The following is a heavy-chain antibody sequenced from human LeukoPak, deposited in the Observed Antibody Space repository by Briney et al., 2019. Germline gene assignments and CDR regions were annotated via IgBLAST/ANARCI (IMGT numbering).Heavy chain of an antibody. V-gene: IGHV1-69*04. CDR2: IIPILGIA. CDR3: ARHSSSSSLGY. CDR1: GGTFSSHG. Sequence: ASVKVSCKASGGTFSSHGISWARQAPGQGLEWMGRIIPILGIANYAQKFQGRVTMTRNTSISTAYMELSSLRSEDTAVYYCARHSSSSSLGYWGQGTLVTVSS. D-gene: IGHD6-6*01. J-gene: IGHJ4*02.